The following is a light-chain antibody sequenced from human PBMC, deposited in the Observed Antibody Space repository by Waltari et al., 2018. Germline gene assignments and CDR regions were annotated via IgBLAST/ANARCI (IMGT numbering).Light chain of an antibody. CDR1: SSDVGDYNY. J-gene: IGLJ3*02. Sequence: QSALTQPRSVSGSPGQSVTISCTGTSSDVGDYNYVSWYQQRPGKAPKLMIYDVSERPSGVPHRFSDSKSGNTASLTISGLQAEDEGDYYCCSFSGSYTVVFGGGTKLTVL. CDR2: DVS. CDR3: CSFSGSYTVV. V-gene: IGLV2-11*01.